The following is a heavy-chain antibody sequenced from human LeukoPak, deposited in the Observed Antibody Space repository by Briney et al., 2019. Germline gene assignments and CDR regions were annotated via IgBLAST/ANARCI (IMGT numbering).Heavy chain of an antibody. Sequence: SETLSLTCTVSGNSISSYYWSWIRQPAGKGLEWIGRIYTSGSTNYNPSLKSRVPISVDTSKNPFSLTLSHLTPAATAVYYRARDRGYDYGLWYFDYWGQGTLVTVSS. J-gene: IGHJ4*01. CDR1: GNSISSYY. V-gene: IGHV4-4*07. D-gene: IGHD5-12*01. CDR2: IYTSGST. CDR3: ARDRGYDYGLWYFDY.